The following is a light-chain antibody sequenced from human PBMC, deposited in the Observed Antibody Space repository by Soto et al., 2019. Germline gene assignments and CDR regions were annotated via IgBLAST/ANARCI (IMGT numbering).Light chain of an antibody. CDR2: GNS. Sequence: QPVLTQPPSVSGAPGQRVTISCTGSSSNIGAGYDVHWYQQLPGTAPKLLIYGNSNRPSGVPDRFSGSKSGTSASLAITGLQAEDEADYYCQSYDSSLSGLYVFGTWTKLTVL. V-gene: IGLV1-40*01. CDR3: QSYDSSLSGLYV. J-gene: IGLJ1*01. CDR1: SSNIGAGYD.